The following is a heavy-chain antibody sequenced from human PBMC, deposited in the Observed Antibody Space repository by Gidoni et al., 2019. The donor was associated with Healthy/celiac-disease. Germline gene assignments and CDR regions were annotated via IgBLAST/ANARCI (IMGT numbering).Heavy chain of an antibody. V-gene: IGHV3-48*03. CDR1: GFTFSSYE. J-gene: IGHJ3*02. Sequence: EVQLVEYRGGFVQPGGSLRLSCAASGFTFSSYERNWVRQAPGKGLEWVSYISSSGSTIYYADSVKGRFTISRDNAKNSLYLQMNSLRAEDTAVYYCARAAAVIGAFDIWGQGTMVTVSS. CDR3: ARAAAVIGAFDI. CDR2: ISSSGSTI. D-gene: IGHD2-21*01.